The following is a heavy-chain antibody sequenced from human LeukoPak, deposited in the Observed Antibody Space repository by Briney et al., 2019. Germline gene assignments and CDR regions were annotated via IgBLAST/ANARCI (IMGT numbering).Heavy chain of an antibody. CDR3: ARAEGGLWLLNWFVP. J-gene: IGHJ5*02. V-gene: IGHV4-30-4*01. CDR2: IYYSGST. Sequence: SETLSLTCTVSGGSISSGDYYWSWIRQPPGKARGGIGYIYYSGSTYYNPSLKSRVTISVDTSKNQFSLKLSSVTAADTAVYYCARAEGGLWLLNWFVPCGQGALVTVSS. D-gene: IGHD5-18*01. CDR1: GGSISSGDYY.